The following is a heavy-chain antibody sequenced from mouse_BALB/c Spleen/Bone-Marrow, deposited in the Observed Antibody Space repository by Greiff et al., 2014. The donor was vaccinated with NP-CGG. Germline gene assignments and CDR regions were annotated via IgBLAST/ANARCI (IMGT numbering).Heavy chain of an antibody. J-gene: IGHJ1*01. D-gene: IGHD1-1*01. V-gene: IGHV1-9*01. Sequence: VKLQESGAELMKPGASVKISCKATGYTFSSYWIEWVKQRPGHGLEWIGEILPGSGSTNYNEKFKGKATLTADTSSNTAYMQLSSLTSEDSAVYYCAREDGLWYFDVWGAGTTVTVSS. CDR3: AREDGLWYFDV. CDR2: ILPGSGST. CDR1: GYTFSSYW.